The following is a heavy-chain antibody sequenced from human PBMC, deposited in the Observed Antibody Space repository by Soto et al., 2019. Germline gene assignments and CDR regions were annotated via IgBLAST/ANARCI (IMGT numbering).Heavy chain of an antibody. CDR1: GFTFNNFV. D-gene: IGHD2-2*02. J-gene: IGHJ6*02. CDR3: GNTCPCMDV. CDR2: IGGSDSTT. Sequence: EVQLLESGGDLVQPGGSLTLSCAASGFTFNNFVLSWVRQAPGEGLEWVSGIGGSDSTTYYAESVKGRCTISRDNSKNTVYLPMNSLRVEDTAVDWTGNTCPCMDVWGPGTTVNVSS. V-gene: IGHV3-23*01.